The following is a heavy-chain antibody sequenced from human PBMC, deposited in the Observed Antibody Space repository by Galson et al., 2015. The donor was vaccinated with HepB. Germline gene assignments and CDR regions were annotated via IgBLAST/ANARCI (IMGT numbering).Heavy chain of an antibody. CDR3: ARQDLPILFSQPPDYGDYSDAFDI. CDR1: GYSFTSYW. V-gene: IGHV5-51*01. D-gene: IGHD4-17*01. J-gene: IGHJ3*02. CDR2: IYPGDSDT. Sequence: QSGAEVKKPGESLKISCKGSGYSFTSYWIGWVRQMPGKGLEWMGIIYPGDSDTRYSPSFQGQVTISADKSISTAYLQWSSLKASDTAMYYCARQDLPILFSQPPDYGDYSDAFDIWGQGTMVTVSS.